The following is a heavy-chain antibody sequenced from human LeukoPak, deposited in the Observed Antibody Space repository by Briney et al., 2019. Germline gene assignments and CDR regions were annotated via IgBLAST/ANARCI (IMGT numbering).Heavy chain of an antibody. D-gene: IGHD1-7*01. Sequence: SQTLSLTCTVSGGSISSGDYYWRWIRQPPGKGLEWIGYIYYSGSTYYNPSLKSRVTISVDTSKNQFSLKLSSVTAADTAVYYCARGQRTYNWNYDYWGQGTLVTVSS. CDR3: ARGQRTYNWNYDY. CDR1: GGSISSGDYY. V-gene: IGHV4-30-4*08. CDR2: IYYSGST. J-gene: IGHJ4*02.